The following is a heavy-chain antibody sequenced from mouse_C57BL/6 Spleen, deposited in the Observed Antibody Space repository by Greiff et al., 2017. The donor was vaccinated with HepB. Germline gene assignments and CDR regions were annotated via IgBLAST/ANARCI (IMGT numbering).Heavy chain of an antibody. CDR2: ISSGGSYT. D-gene: IGHD1-1*01. CDR1: GFTFSSYG. CDR3: ARHPPYYYGSSYLYYFDY. Sequence: EVQLQESGGDLVKPGGSLKLSCAASGFTFSSYGMSWVRQTPDKRLEWVATISSGGSYTYYPDSVKGRFTISRDNAKNTLYLQRSSLKYEDTAMYYCARHPPYYYGSSYLYYFDYWGQGTTLTVSS. V-gene: IGHV5-6*01. J-gene: IGHJ2*01.